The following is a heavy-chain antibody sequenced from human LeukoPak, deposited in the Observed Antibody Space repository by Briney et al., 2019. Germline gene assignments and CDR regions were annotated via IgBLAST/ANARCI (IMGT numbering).Heavy chain of an antibody. D-gene: IGHD3-9*01. CDR1: GFIFSNYA. CDR2: IGGRDSGT. CDR3: AKWGDYDILTGYYDSDY. Sequence: GASLRRSCAASGFIFSNYAMSWVRQAPGKGLGWVSAIGGRDSGTYYADSVRGRFTVSRDDPKNTLYLQMNTLRAEDTAVYYCAKWGDYDILTGYYDSDYWGQGTLVTVSS. J-gene: IGHJ4*02. V-gene: IGHV3-23*01.